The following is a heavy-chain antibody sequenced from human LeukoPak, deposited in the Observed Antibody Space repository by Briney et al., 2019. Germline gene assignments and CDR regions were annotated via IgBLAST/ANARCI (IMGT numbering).Heavy chain of an antibody. CDR1: GGSISRYY. CDR3: ARDGPTRGYYYGMDV. D-gene: IGHD5-12*01. J-gene: IGHJ6*02. CDR2: IYYSGST. V-gene: IGHV4-59*01. Sequence: NSSETLSLTCTVSGGSISRYYWSWIRQPPGKGLEWIGYIYYSGSTNYNPSLKSRVTISVDTSKNQFSLKLSSVTAADTAVYYCARDGPTRGYYYGMDVWGQGTTVTVSS.